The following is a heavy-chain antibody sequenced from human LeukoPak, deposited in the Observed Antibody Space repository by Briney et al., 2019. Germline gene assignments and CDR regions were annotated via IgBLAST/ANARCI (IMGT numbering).Heavy chain of an antibody. J-gene: IGHJ6*03. CDR3: ARVIEYSSGWDYYYYMDV. CDR2: IYHSGST. Sequence: SETLSLTCAVSGGSISSSNWWSWVRQPPGKGLEWIGEIYHSGSTNYNPSLKSRVSISVDTSKNQFSLKLSSVTAADTAVYYCARVIEYSSGWDYYYYMDVWGNGTSVTISS. V-gene: IGHV4-4*02. CDR1: GGSISSSNW. D-gene: IGHD6-19*01.